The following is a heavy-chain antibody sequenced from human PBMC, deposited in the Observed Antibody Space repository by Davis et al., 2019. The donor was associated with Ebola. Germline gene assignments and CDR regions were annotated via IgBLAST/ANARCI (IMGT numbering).Heavy chain of an antibody. CDR1: GFTFSSYS. J-gene: IGHJ6*02. D-gene: IGHD3-16*01. V-gene: IGHV3-21*01. Sequence: GESLKISCAASGFTFSSYSMNWVRQAPGKGLEWVSSISSSSSYIYYADSVKGRFTISRDNAKNSLYLQMNSLRAEDTAVYYCARGLQTRWRVGWGMDVWGQGTTVTVSS. CDR2: ISSSSSYI. CDR3: ARGLQTRWRVGWGMDV.